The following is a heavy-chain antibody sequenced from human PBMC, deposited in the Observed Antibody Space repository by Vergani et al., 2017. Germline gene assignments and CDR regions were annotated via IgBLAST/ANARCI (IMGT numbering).Heavy chain of an antibody. D-gene: IGHD4-11*01. V-gene: IGHV3-48*01. CDR2: IGVSDNSI. CDR3: VRDPDYSTFAS. CDR1: GFTFSAYS. Sequence: DVRLVESGGGVVQPGGSLRLSCADSGFTFSAYSMNGVRQTPGKGLEWISYIGVSDNSIYYADSVMGRFAISRDNARNLLFLQMNSLRADDSALYFCVRDPDYSTFASWGQGTLVTVS. J-gene: IGHJ4*02.